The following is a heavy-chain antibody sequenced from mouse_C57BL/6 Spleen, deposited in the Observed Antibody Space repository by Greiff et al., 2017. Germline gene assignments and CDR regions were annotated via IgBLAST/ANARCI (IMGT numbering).Heavy chain of an antibody. CDR1: GFNIKDDY. Sequence: EVQLQQSGAELVRPGASVKLSCTASGFNIKDDYMHWVKQRPEQGLEWIGWIDPENGDTEYASKFQGKATITADTSSNTAYLQLSSLTSEDTAVYYCTTATTVVAPLDYWGQGTTLTVSS. CDR2: IDPENGDT. V-gene: IGHV14-4*01. CDR3: TTATTVVAPLDY. D-gene: IGHD1-1*01. J-gene: IGHJ2*01.